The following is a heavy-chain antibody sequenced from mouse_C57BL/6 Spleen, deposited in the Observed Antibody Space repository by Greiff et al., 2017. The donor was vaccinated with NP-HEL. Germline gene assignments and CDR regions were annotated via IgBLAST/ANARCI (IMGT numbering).Heavy chain of an antibody. Sequence: QVQLQQPGTELVKPGASVKLSCKASGYTFTSYWMHWVKQRPGQGLEWIGNINPSNGGTNYNEKFKSKAPLTVDKSSSTAYMQLSSLTSEDSAVYYCARACYYYGSWYFDVWGTGTTVTVSS. CDR3: ARACYYYGSWYFDV. CDR1: GYTFTSYW. D-gene: IGHD1-1*01. J-gene: IGHJ1*03. V-gene: IGHV1-53*01. CDR2: INPSNGGT.